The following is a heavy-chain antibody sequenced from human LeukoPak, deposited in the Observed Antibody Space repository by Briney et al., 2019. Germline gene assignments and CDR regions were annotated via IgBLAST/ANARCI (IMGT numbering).Heavy chain of an antibody. CDR2: INHSGST. CDR1: GGSFSGYY. J-gene: IGHJ3*02. Sequence: SETLFLTCAVYGGSFSGYYWSWIRQPPGEGLEWIGEINHSGSTNYNPSLKSRVTISVDTSKNQFSLKLSSVTAADTAVYYCARGRPLIVVVITTRWAFDIWGQGTMVTVSS. CDR3: ARGRPLIVVVITTRWAFDI. V-gene: IGHV4-34*01. D-gene: IGHD3-22*01.